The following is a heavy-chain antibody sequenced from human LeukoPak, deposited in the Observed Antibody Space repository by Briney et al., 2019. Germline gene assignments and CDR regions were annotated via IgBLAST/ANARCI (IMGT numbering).Heavy chain of an antibody. CDR1: GFTFSSYA. CDR3: ARDRLRYFDY. D-gene: IGHD3-10*01. CDR2: ISYDGSNK. V-gene: IGHV3-30-3*01. J-gene: IGHJ4*02. Sequence: PGRSLRLSCAASGFTFSSYAMHWVRQAPGKGLGWVAVISYDGSNKYYADSVKGRLTISRDNSKNTLYLQRNSLRAEDTAVYYCARDRLRYFDYWGQGTLGTVSS.